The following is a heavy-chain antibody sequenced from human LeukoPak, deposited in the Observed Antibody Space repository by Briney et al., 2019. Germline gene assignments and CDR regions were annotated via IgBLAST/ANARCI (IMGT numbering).Heavy chain of an antibody. Sequence: SETLSLTCTVSGGSISSGGYYWSWIRQPPGKGLEWIGYIYHSGSTYYNPSLKSRVTISVDRSKNQFSLKLSSVTAADTAAYYCARGGMLLGAYDYWGQGTLVTVSS. CDR1: GGSISSGGYY. J-gene: IGHJ4*02. CDR2: IYHSGST. V-gene: IGHV4-30-2*01. D-gene: IGHD2-15*01. CDR3: ARGGMLLGAYDY.